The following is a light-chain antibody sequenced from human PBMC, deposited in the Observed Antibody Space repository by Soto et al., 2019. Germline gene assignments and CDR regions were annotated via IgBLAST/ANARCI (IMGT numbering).Light chain of an antibody. J-gene: IGKJ4*01. CDR1: QDIRND. CDR3: QEANSFPLT. Sequence: AIQMTQSPSSLSASVGDRVTITCRASQDIRNDLGWYQQKPGQAPKLLIYAASSLESGVPSRFSGSGSGTDFTLTISSLQPEDFATYYCQEANSFPLTFGGGTKVDIK. CDR2: AAS. V-gene: IGKV1-6*01.